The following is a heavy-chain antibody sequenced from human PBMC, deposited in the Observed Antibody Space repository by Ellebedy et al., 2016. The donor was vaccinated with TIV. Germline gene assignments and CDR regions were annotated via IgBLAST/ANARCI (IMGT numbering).Heavy chain of an antibody. Sequence: GGSLRLXCAASGFTFSSYAMSWVPQAPGKGLEWVSAISGSGGSTYYADSVKGRFTISRDNSKNKLYLQMNSLRAEDTAVYYCASQSCWVGTCDCSGGSCYSNYYYYGMDVWGQGTTVTVSS. CDR2: ISGSGGST. CDR1: GFTFSSYA. D-gene: IGHD2-15*01. J-gene: IGHJ6*02. V-gene: IGHV3-23*01. CDR3: ASQSCWVGTCDCSGGSCYSNYYYYGMDV.